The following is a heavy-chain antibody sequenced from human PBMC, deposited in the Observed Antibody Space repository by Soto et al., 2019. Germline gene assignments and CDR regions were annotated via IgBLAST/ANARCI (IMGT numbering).Heavy chain of an antibody. CDR2: IYYSGST. J-gene: IGHJ3*02. CDR1: GGSISSSSYY. Sequence: SETLSLTCTVSGGSISSSSYYWGWIRQPPGKGLEWIGSIYYSGSTYYNPSLKSRVTISVDTSKNQFSLKLSSVTAADTAVYYCARHFGSYGAFDIWGQGTMVTVSS. D-gene: IGHD1-26*01. V-gene: IGHV4-39*01. CDR3: ARHFGSYGAFDI.